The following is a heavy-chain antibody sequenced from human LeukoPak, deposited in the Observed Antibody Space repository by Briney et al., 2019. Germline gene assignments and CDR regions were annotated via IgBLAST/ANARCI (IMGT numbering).Heavy chain of an antibody. V-gene: IGHV5-51*01. CDR3: ARHSSSGRYNYYGMDV. CDR1: GYSFTSYW. Sequence: GESLKISCKGSGYSFTSYWIGWVRQMPGKGLEWMGIIYPGDSDTRYSPSFQGQVTIPADRSISTAYLQWSSLKASDTAMYYCARHSSSGRYNYYGMDVWGQGTTVTVSS. J-gene: IGHJ6*02. CDR2: IYPGDSDT. D-gene: IGHD6-19*01.